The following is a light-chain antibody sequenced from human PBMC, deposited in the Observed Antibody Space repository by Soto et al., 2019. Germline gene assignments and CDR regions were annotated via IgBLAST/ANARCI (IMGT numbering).Light chain of an antibody. Sequence: EVVMTQSPATLSVCPGERASLSCRASESVRSSLAWYHQRPGQPPRLLIYGASTRATGIPARFSGSGSGTEFTLTISSLQSDDFAVYYCLQYDKWPPWAFGQGTKVDI. CDR3: LQYDKWPPWA. CDR1: ESVRSS. V-gene: IGKV3D-15*01. CDR2: GAS. J-gene: IGKJ1*01.